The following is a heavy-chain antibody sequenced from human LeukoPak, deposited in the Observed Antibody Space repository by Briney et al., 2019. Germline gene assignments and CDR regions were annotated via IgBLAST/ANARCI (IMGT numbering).Heavy chain of an antibody. CDR2: ISAYNGNT. CDR3: AAGYCSGGSCYSTYFDY. Sequence: ASVKVSCKASGYTFTSYGISWVRQAPGQGLEWMGWISAYNGNTNYAQKLQGRVTMTTDTSTSTAYMELSSLRSEDTAVYYCAAGYCSGGSCYSTYFDYWGQGTLVTVSS. CDR1: GYTFTSYG. D-gene: IGHD2-15*01. J-gene: IGHJ4*02. V-gene: IGHV1-18*01.